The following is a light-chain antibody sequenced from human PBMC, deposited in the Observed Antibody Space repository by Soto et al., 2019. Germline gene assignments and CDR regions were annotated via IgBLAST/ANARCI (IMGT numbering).Light chain of an antibody. Sequence: QSALTQPRSVSGSPGQSVTISCTATTSDVGSYNYVSWYQQHPGKVPKLMIYDVSKRPSGVPNRFSGSKSGYTASLTISGLQAVDEADYYCCSYAGSYTLVFGGGTKLTVL. V-gene: IGLV2-11*01. CDR3: CSYAGSYTLV. CDR2: DVS. J-gene: IGLJ2*01. CDR1: TSDVGSYNY.